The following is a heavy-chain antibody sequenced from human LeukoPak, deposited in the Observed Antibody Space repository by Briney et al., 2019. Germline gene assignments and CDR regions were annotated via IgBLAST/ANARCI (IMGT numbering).Heavy chain of an antibody. D-gene: IGHD3-22*01. Sequence: GGTLRLSCAASGFTLSRYEMNWVRQAPGKGLEWISYISSSGSTKYYADSVKGRFTISRDNAKNSLYLQMNSLRAEDTTVYYCARAHADSRGYAFDIWGQGTMVTVSS. CDR2: ISSSGSTK. J-gene: IGHJ3*02. CDR1: GFTLSRYE. CDR3: ARAHADSRGYAFDI. V-gene: IGHV3-48*03.